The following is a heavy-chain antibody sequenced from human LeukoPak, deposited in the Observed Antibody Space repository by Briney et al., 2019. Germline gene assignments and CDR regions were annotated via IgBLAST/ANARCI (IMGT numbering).Heavy chain of an antibody. CDR1: GFTFSSSA. CDR2: ISNNGGYT. Sequence: GGPLRLSCAASGFTFSSSAMSWVRQAPGKGLEWVSAISNNGGYTYYADSVQGRFTISRDNSKSTLCLQMNSLRAEDTAVYYCAKDGEWRPAADWGQGTLVTVSS. D-gene: IGHD2-2*01. V-gene: IGHV3-23*01. J-gene: IGHJ4*02. CDR3: AKDGEWRPAAD.